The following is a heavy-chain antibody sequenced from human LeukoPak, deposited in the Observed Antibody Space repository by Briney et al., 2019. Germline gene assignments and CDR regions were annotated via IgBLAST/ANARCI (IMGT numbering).Heavy chain of an antibody. Sequence: GGSLRLSCAASGFTFSSYEMNWVRQAPGKGLEWVSYISSSGSTIYYADSVKGRFTISRDNAKNSLYLQMNSLSAEDSAFYYCARGWELRKYFDYWGQGTLVTVSS. CDR3: ARGWELRKYFDY. D-gene: IGHD1-26*01. CDR2: ISSSGSTI. V-gene: IGHV3-48*03. CDR1: GFTFSSYE. J-gene: IGHJ4*02.